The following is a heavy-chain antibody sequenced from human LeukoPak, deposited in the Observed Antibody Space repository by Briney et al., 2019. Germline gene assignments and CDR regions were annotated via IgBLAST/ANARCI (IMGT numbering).Heavy chain of an antibody. CDR3: ASIAVAGTVDFDI. Sequence: SETLSLTCTVSGYSISSGYYWGWIRQPPGKGLEWIGSIYHSGSTYYNPSLKSRVTISVDTSKNQFSLKLSSVTAADTAVYYCASIAVAGTVDFDIWGQGTMVTVSS. V-gene: IGHV4-38-2*02. J-gene: IGHJ3*02. CDR2: IYHSGST. D-gene: IGHD6-19*01. CDR1: GYSISSGYY.